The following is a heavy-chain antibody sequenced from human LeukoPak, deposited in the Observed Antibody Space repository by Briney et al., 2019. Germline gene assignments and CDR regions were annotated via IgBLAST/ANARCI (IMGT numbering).Heavy chain of an antibody. Sequence: GGSLRLSCAASGFTVSSNYMSWVRQAPGKGLEWVSVIYSGGSTYYADSVKGRFTISRHNSKNTLYLQVNSLRAEDTAVYYCARVRYGDYVYYFDYWGQGTLVTVSS. V-gene: IGHV3-53*04. J-gene: IGHJ4*02. CDR2: IYSGGST. CDR1: GFTVSSNY. D-gene: IGHD4-17*01. CDR3: ARVRYGDYVYYFDY.